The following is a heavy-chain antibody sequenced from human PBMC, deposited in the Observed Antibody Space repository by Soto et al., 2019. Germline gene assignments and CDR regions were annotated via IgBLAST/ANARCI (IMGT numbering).Heavy chain of an antibody. CDR1: GGTFSSYT. CDR3: AREEYYYGSGAFFDY. V-gene: IGHV1-69*08. CDR2: IIPILGIA. D-gene: IGHD3-10*01. J-gene: IGHJ4*02. Sequence: QVQLVQSGAEVKKPGSSVKVACKASGGTFSSYTISWVRQAPGQGRQGMGRIIPILGIANYAQKFQGRVTITADKSTSTAYMELSSLRSEDTAVYYCAREEYYYGSGAFFDYWGQGTLVTVSS.